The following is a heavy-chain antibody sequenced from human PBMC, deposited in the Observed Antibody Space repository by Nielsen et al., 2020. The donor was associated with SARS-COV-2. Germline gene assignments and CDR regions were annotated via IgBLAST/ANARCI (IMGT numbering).Heavy chain of an antibody. V-gene: IGHV3-53*04. CDR3: ASLGYCSGGSCYRRPDAFDI. CDR2: IYSGGST. CDR1: GFTVSSNY. D-gene: IGHD2-15*01. Sequence: ESLKISCAASGFTVSSNYMSWVRQAPGKGLEWVSVIYSGGSTYYADSVKGRFTISRHNSKNTLYLQMNSLRAEDTAVYYCASLGYCSGGSCYRRPDAFDIWGQGTMVTVSS. J-gene: IGHJ3*02.